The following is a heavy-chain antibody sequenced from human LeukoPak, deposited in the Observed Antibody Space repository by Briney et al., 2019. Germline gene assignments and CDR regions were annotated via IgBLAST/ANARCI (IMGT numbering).Heavy chain of an antibody. Sequence: PGRSLRLSCAASGFTFSSYAMHWVRQAPGKGLEWVAVIWYDGSNKYYADSVKGRFTISRDNSKNTLYLQMNSLRAEDTAVYYCARSILFYGMDVWGQGTTVTVSS. CDR2: IWYDGSNK. V-gene: IGHV3-33*01. D-gene: IGHD2-15*01. J-gene: IGHJ6*02. CDR1: GFTFSSYA. CDR3: ARSILFYGMDV.